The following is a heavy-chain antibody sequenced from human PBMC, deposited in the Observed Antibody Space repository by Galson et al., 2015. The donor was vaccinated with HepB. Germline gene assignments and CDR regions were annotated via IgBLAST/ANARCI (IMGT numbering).Heavy chain of an antibody. V-gene: IGHV3-30*04. CDR2: ISYDGSNK. J-gene: IGHJ4*02. CDR1: GFTFSSYA. CDR3: AREYSSGWRTDAPDY. Sequence: SLRLSCAASGFTFSSYAMHWVRQAPGKGLEWVAVISYDGSNKYYADSVKGRFTISRDNSKNTLYLQMNSLRAEDTAVYYCAREYSSGWRTDAPDYWGQGTLVTVSS. D-gene: IGHD6-19*01.